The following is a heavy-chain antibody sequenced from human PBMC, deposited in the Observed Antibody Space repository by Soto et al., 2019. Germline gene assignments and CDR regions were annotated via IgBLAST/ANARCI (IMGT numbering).Heavy chain of an antibody. CDR3: ARDRYCSGGSCRIHFDY. Sequence: SVKVSCKASGGTFSSYAISWVRQAPGQGLEWMGGIIPIFGTANYAQKFQGRVTITADESTSTAYMELSSLRSEDTAVYYCARDRYCSGGSCRIHFDYWGQGTLVTVSS. J-gene: IGHJ4*02. CDR1: GGTFSSYA. D-gene: IGHD2-15*01. V-gene: IGHV1-69*13. CDR2: IIPIFGTA.